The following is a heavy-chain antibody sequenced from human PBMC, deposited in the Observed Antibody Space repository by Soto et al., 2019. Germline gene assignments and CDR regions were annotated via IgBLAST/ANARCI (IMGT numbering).Heavy chain of an antibody. J-gene: IGHJ6*02. CDR3: ARRRAVRGVIGRSGHYYYGMDV. V-gene: IGHV1-69*13. Sequence: SVKVSCKASGGTFSSYAISWVRQAPGQGLEWMGWIIPIFGTANYAQKFQGRVTITADESTSTAYMELSSLRSEDTAVYYCARRRAVRGVIGRSGHYYYGMDVWGQGTTVTVSS. D-gene: IGHD3-10*01. CDR1: GGTFSSYA. CDR2: IIPIFGTA.